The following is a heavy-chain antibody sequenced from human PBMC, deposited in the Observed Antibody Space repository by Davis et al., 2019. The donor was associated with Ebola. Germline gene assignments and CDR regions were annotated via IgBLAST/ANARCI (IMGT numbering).Heavy chain of an antibody. Sequence: PGGSLRLSCAASAFIVTSNYMSWVRQAPGKGLEWVSVIYSGGNTYYADSVKGRFTISRDNSKNTLYLQMNSLRAEDTAVYYCARGPIAAAGIPLGWLNYWGQGTLVTVSS. CDR1: AFIVTSNY. CDR2: IYSGGNT. V-gene: IGHV3-66*01. D-gene: IGHD6-13*01. J-gene: IGHJ4*02. CDR3: ARGPIAAAGIPLGWLNY.